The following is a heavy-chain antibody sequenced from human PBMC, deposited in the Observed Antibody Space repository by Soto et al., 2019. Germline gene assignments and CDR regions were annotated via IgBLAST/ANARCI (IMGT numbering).Heavy chain of an antibody. V-gene: IGHV1-69*13. Sequence: SVKVSCKASGGTFSSYSISWVRHAPGQGLEWMGGIIPIFGTANYAQKFQGRVTITADESTSTAYMELSSLRSEDTAVYYCARFSTVTTRDYYYGMDVWGQGTTVTVSS. J-gene: IGHJ6*02. CDR2: IIPIFGTA. CDR3: ARFSTVTTRDYYYGMDV. CDR1: GGTFSSYS. D-gene: IGHD4-17*01.